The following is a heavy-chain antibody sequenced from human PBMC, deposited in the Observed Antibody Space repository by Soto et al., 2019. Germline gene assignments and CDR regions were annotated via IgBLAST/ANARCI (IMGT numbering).Heavy chain of an antibody. V-gene: IGHV1-24*01. J-gene: IGHJ4*02. Sequence: GASVKVSCKVSGFPLTEFSIHWVRQAPRKGLEWMGAFDAEDGETIYAQKFQGRVTMTEDTSTDTAYMELSSLRSDDTAVYYCARPNTAVATRLDYWGQGTLVTVSS. D-gene: IGHD5-18*01. CDR2: FDAEDGET. CDR3: ARPNTAVATRLDY. CDR1: GFPLTEFS.